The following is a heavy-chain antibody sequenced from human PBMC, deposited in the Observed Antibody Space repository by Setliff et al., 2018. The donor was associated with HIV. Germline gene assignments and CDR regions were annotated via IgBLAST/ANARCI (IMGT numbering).Heavy chain of an antibody. Sequence: ASETLSLTCTVSGDSISSGGFYCNWFRQYPEKGLEWIGWIHYSGSPSYNPSLKSRTTISVDTSKNEFSLKLSSVTAADTAVYYCARMGAARPLYYYGMDVWGRGTTVTVSS. J-gene: IGHJ6*02. V-gene: IGHV4-31*03. CDR1: GDSISSGGFY. CDR2: IHYSGSP. D-gene: IGHD6-6*01. CDR3: ARMGAARPLYYYGMDV.